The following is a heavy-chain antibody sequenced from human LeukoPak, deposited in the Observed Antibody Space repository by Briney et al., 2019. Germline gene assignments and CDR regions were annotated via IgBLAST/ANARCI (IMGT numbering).Heavy chain of an antibody. J-gene: IGHJ4*02. V-gene: IGHV3-21*01. CDR1: GFTFSSYS. Sequence: GGSLRLSCAASGFTFSSYSMNWVRQAPGKGLEWVSSINSSSSYIYYADSVKGRFTISRDNAKNSLYLQMNSLRAEDTAVYYCARAPGGAARPYWGQGTLVTVSS. CDR2: INSSSSYI. CDR3: ARAPGGAARPY. D-gene: IGHD6-6*01.